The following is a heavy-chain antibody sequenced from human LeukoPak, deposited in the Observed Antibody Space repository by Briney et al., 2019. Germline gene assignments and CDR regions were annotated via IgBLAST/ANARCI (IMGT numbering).Heavy chain of an antibody. CDR3: SRSTTGTSPDY. Sequence: PSETLSLTCALSGGSISSYYWSWIPQPAGKGLEWIGRIYTSGSTKYNPSLKSRATMSVATSKQQIPLNRNSAAGADPAVSYFSRSTTGTSPDYWGQGTLVTVSS. V-gene: IGHV4-4*07. CDR2: IYTSGST. J-gene: IGHJ4*02. CDR1: GGSISSYY. D-gene: IGHD1-1*01.